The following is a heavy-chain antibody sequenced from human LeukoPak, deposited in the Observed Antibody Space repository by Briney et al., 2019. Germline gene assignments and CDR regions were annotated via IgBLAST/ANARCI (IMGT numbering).Heavy chain of an antibody. CDR2: INPNSGDT. Sequence: GASVNVSCKASGYTFTNYYIHWVRQAPGQGLEWMGRINPNSGDTNYAQKFQGRVTMTRDTSITTAYMELSGLRSDDTAVYYGAKSQKGYFDYWGQGTLVTVSS. CDR3: AKSQKGYFDY. CDR1: GYTFTNYY. J-gene: IGHJ4*02. V-gene: IGHV1-2*06.